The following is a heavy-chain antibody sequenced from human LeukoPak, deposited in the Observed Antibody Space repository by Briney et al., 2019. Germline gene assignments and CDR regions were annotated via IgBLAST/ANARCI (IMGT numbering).Heavy chain of an antibody. V-gene: IGHV3-23*01. CDR1: DYSFITYA. CDR3: ARDMSSGWYSLFDD. CDR2: ISPSGVIT. J-gene: IGHJ4*02. D-gene: IGHD6-19*01. Sequence: PGGSLRLSCAASDYSFITYAMCWVRQAPRKGVEWVSGISPSGVITYYADSVKGRFTISRDTAKNTLYLQMNTLRAEDTAVYYCARDMSSGWYSLFDDWGQGTLVTVSS.